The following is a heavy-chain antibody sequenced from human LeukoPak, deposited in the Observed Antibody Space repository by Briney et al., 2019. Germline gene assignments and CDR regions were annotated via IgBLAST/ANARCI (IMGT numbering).Heavy chain of an antibody. Sequence: GASVKVSCKASGGTFSSYAISWVRQAPGQGLEWMGGIIPIFGTANYAQKFQGRVTITADKSTSTAYMELSSLRSEDTAVYYCARHLIGYGGNPEPLFDYWGQGTLVTVSS. D-gene: IGHD4-23*01. J-gene: IGHJ4*02. CDR2: IIPIFGTA. V-gene: IGHV1-69*06. CDR1: GGTFSSYA. CDR3: ARHLIGYGGNPEPLFDY.